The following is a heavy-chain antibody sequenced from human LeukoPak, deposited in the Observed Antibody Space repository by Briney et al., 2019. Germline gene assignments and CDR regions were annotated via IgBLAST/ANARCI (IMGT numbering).Heavy chain of an antibody. V-gene: IGHV4-34*01. J-gene: IGHJ4*02. CDR2: INHSGST. CDR3: ARPVNCSSTSCHYYFDY. D-gene: IGHD2-2*01. Sequence: SETLSLTCAVYGGSFSGYYWSWIRQPPGKGLEWIGEINHSGSTNYNPSLKSRVTISVDTSKNQSSLKLSSVTAADTAVYYCARPVNCSSTSCHYYFDYWGQGTLVTVSS. CDR1: GGSFSGYY.